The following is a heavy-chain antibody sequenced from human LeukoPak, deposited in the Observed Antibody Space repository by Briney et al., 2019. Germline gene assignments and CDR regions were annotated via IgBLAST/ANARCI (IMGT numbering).Heavy chain of an antibody. Sequence: SVKVSCKASGGTFSSYTISWVRQAPGQGLEWMGRIIPILGIANYAQKFQGRVTITADKSTSTAYMELSSLRSEDTAVYYCARPELSDAFDIWGQGTMVTVSS. CDR2: IIPILGIA. V-gene: IGHV1-69*02. J-gene: IGHJ3*02. CDR3: ARPELSDAFDI. D-gene: IGHD1-14*01. CDR1: GGTFSSYT.